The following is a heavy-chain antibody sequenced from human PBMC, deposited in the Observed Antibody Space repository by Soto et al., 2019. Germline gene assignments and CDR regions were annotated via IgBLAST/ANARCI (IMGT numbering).Heavy chain of an antibody. Sequence: QVQLVQSGAEVKKPGASVKVSCKASGYTFTSSDINWVRQATGQGLEWMGWMNPNSGNTGYAQKFQGRVTMTRNTSISTAYMELSSLRSEDTAVYYCARLSLYYDILTGYHTALDYWGQGTLVTVSS. V-gene: IGHV1-8*01. J-gene: IGHJ4*02. CDR3: ARLSLYYDILTGYHTALDY. D-gene: IGHD3-9*01. CDR2: MNPNSGNT. CDR1: GYTFTSSD.